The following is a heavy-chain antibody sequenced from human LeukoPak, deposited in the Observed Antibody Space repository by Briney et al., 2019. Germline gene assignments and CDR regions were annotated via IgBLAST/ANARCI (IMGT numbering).Heavy chain of an antibody. CDR2: INHSGST. J-gene: IGHJ6*02. D-gene: IGHD3-10*01. V-gene: IGHV4-34*01. CDR3: ARSRSYYGSGSYPYYYYGMDV. Sequence: PSETLSLTCAVYGGSFSGYYWSWIREPPGKGLECIGEINHSGSTNYNPSLKSRVIISVDTSKNQFSLKLSSVTAADTAVYYCARSRSYYGSGSYPYYYYGMDVWGQGTTVTVSS. CDR1: GGSFSGYY.